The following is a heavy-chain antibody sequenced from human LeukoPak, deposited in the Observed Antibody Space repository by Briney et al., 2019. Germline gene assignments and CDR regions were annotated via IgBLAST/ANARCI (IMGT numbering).Heavy chain of an antibody. CDR3: ARVMITFGGVIVTNLHFDY. D-gene: IGHD3-16*02. CDR2: IYSSGST. Sequence: PSETLSLTCTVSGGSISSYYWSWIRQPAAKGLEWIGRIYSSGSTDYNPSLKSRVTMSVDTSKNQFSLELSSVTAADTAVYYCARVMITFGGVIVTNLHFDYWGQGTLVTVSS. J-gene: IGHJ4*02. V-gene: IGHV4-4*07. CDR1: GGSISSYY.